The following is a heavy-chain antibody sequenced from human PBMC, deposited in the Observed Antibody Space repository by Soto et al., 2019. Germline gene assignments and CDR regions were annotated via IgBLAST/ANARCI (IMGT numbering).Heavy chain of an antibody. CDR1: GYSFTSYW. CDR2: IYPGDSDT. J-gene: IGHJ6*02. Sequence: PGESLKISCKGSGYSFTSYWIGWVRQMPGKGLEWMGIIYPGDSDTRYSPSFQGQVTISADKSISTAYLQWSSLKASDTAMYYCATSSIAAAGSSPNYYYGMDVWGQGTTVTVSS. V-gene: IGHV5-51*01. D-gene: IGHD6-13*01. CDR3: ATSSIAAAGSSPNYYYGMDV.